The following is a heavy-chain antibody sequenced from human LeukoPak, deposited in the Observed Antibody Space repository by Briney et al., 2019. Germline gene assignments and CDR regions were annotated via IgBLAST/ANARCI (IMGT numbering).Heavy chain of an antibody. CDR1: GGSISGDH. V-gene: IGHV4-59*01. CDR3: ARTNAFDI. CDR2: IYYTGST. Sequence: SETLSLTCAVSGGSISGDHWSWIRQPPGKGLEWIAYIYYTGSTGYNPSLKSRVTISINTSKNQFSLKLTSVTAADTAVYYCARTNAFDIWGQGTVVTVSS. J-gene: IGHJ3*02.